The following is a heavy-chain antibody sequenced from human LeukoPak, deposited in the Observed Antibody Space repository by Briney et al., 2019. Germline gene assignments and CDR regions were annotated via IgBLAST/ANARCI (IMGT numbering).Heavy chain of an antibody. Sequence: GDSVKVSCKASGGTFSSYSISWVRQAPGQGLEWMGRIIPILGIANYAQKFPGRVTITADKSTSTGYMERSSLRAEDTAVYYCARAVAGTGYFDYWGQGTLVTVSS. CDR2: IIPILGIA. V-gene: IGHV1-69*04. D-gene: IGHD6-19*01. CDR1: GGTFSSYS. J-gene: IGHJ4*02. CDR3: ARAVAGTGYFDY.